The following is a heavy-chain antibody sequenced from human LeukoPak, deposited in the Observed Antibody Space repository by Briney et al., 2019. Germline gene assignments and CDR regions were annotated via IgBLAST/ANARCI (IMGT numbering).Heavy chain of an antibody. CDR2: INWNGGST. CDR1: GFTFSSYA. Sequence: GGSLRLSCAASGFTFSSYAMSWVRQAPGKGLEWVSGINWNGGSTGYADSVKGRFTISRDNAKNSLYLQMNSLRAEDTALYYCARDSSRIPDYWGQGTLVTVSS. D-gene: IGHD6-13*01. V-gene: IGHV3-20*04. CDR3: ARDSSRIPDY. J-gene: IGHJ4*02.